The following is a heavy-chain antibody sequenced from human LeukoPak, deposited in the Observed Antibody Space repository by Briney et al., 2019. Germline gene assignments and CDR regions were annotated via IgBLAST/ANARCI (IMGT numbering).Heavy chain of an antibody. CDR3: MARGDSYGLYDY. CDR2: IRSKANTYAA. D-gene: IGHD5-18*01. Sequence: GGSLRLSCAASGFTFSDSAMHWVRQASGTGLEWVARIRSKANTYAASYAASVKGRFTISRDDSKNTASLQMNSLKTEDTAVYYCMARGDSYGLYDYWGHGTLVTVSS. V-gene: IGHV3-73*01. CDR1: GFTFSDSA. J-gene: IGHJ4*01.